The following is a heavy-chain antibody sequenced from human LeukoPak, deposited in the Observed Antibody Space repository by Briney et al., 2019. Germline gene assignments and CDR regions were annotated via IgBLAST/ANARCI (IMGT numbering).Heavy chain of an antibody. J-gene: IGHJ3*02. CDR3: ARYSGSYPHDAFDI. CDR1: GGSISSYY. V-gene: IGHV4-59*01. Sequence: SETLSLTCTVSGGSISSYYWSWIRQPPGKGLEWIGYIYYSGSTSYNPSLKSRVTISVDTSKNHFSLKLSSVTAADTAVYYCARYSGSYPHDAFDIWGQGTMVTVSS. CDR2: IYYSGST. D-gene: IGHD1-26*01.